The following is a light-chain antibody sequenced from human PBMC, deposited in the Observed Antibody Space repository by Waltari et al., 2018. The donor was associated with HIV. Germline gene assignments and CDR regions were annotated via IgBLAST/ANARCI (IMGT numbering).Light chain of an antibody. CDR2: GAS. J-gene: IGKJ1*01. V-gene: IGKV3-15*01. CDR3: QQYHNYWT. Sequence: EVVLTQSPATVSESPGGSVILSCRASQSITKNLAWYQQTPGHATSLVICGASTSAAGVPARFTGRGSGTQFTLTISSLQSEDFAIYYCQQYHNYWTFGQGSK. CDR1: QSITKN.